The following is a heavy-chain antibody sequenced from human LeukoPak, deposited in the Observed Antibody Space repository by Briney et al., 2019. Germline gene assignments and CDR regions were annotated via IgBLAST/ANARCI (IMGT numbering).Heavy chain of an antibody. D-gene: IGHD5-24*01. CDR1: GGTFSSYA. CDR2: IIPIFGTA. CDR3: ARGGRGGYNVG. J-gene: IGHJ4*02. V-gene: IGHV1-69*05. Sequence: ASVKVSCKASGGTFSSYAISWVRQAPGQGLEWMGGIIPIFGTANYAQKFQGRVTITTDESTSTAYMELCSLRSEDTAVYYCARGGRGGYNVGWGQGTLVTVSS.